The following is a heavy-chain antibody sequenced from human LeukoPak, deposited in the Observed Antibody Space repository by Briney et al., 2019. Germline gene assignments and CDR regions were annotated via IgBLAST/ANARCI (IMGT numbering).Heavy chain of an antibody. D-gene: IGHD2-2*01. CDR2: ISGSGGRT. CDR3: ARHPEPGYCSSTSCHESYFDY. Sequence: GGSLRLSCAASGFTFSSCAMSWVRQAPGKGLEWVSAISGSGGRTYYADSVKGRFTISRDNSKNTLFLQMNSLRAEDTAVYYCARHPEPGYCSSTSCHESYFDYWGQGTLVTVSS. CDR1: GFTFSSCA. J-gene: IGHJ4*02. V-gene: IGHV3-23*01.